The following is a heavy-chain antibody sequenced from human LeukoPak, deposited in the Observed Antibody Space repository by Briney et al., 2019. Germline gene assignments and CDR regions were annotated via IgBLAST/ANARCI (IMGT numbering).Heavy chain of an antibody. D-gene: IGHD6-13*01. CDR2: IWYDGSNK. J-gene: IGHJ6*02. Sequence: AGGSLRLSCAASGFTFSSYGMHWVRQAPGKGLEWVAVIWYDGSNKYYADSVKGRFTISRDNSKNTLYLQMNSLRAEDTAVYYCARDGGSSWLYYYYGMDVWGQGTTVTVSS. V-gene: IGHV3-33*01. CDR3: ARDGGSSWLYYYYGMDV. CDR1: GFTFSSYG.